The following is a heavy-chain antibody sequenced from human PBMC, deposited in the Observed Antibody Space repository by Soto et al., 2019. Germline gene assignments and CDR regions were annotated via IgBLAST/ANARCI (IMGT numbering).Heavy chain of an antibody. D-gene: IGHD3-3*01. CDR1: GGSISSSSYY. J-gene: IGHJ5*02. CDR2: IYYSGST. Sequence: SETLSLTGTVSGGSISSSSYYWGWIRQPPGKGLEWIGSIYYSGSTYYNPSLKSRVTISVDTSKNQFSLKLSSVTAADTAVYYSTTQSALGFWSPKRGTGKWFDPLGQGTLVTVSS. V-gene: IGHV4-39*01. CDR3: TTQSALGFWSPKRGTGKWFDP.